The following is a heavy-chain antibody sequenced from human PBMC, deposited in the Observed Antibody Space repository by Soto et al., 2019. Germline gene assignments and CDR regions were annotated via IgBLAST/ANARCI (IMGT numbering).Heavy chain of an antibody. J-gene: IGHJ3*02. CDR3: GREDSGAANDAFDI. Sequence: PSQTLSLTCAISGDSVSSNPAAWGWIRQSPSGGLEWLGRTYYRSRWFTDYAESVKSRISIKPDTYKNQLSLQLNSVTPEDTAVYFCGREDSGAANDAFDIRGHGTMVTVSS. CDR2: TYYRSRWFT. V-gene: IGHV6-1*01. CDR1: GDSVSSNPAA. D-gene: IGHD2-21*01.